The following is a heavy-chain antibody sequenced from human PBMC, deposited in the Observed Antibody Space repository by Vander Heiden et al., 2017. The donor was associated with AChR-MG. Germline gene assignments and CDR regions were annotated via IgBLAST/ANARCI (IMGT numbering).Heavy chain of an antibody. D-gene: IGHD6-13*01. Sequence: EVQLLESGGGLVQPGGSLRLSCAASGFTFSRYAIRWVRQAPGKGLEWVSAISGSGGSTYYADAVKGRFTISRDNSKNTLYLQMNSLRAEDTAVYYCAKIAAAGTRAVYDYWGQGTLVTVSS. V-gene: IGHV3-23*01. CDR2: ISGSGGST. CDR3: AKIAAAGTRAVYDY. J-gene: IGHJ4*02. CDR1: GFTFSRYA.